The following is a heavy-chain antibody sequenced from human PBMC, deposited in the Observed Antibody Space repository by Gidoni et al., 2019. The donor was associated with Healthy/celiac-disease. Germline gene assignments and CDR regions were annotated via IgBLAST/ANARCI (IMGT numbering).Heavy chain of an antibody. CDR1: GSTCSDYY. Sequence: QVQLVESGGGLVKPGGSLRLSCAASGSTCSDYYMSWIRQAPGKGLGWVSYISSSSSYTNYADSVKGRFTIYRDNAKNSLYLQMNSLRAEDTAVYYCARGHSSGWSALDYWGQGTLVTVSS. J-gene: IGHJ4*02. D-gene: IGHD6-19*01. V-gene: IGHV3-11*06. CDR3: ARGHSSGWSALDY. CDR2: ISSSSSYT.